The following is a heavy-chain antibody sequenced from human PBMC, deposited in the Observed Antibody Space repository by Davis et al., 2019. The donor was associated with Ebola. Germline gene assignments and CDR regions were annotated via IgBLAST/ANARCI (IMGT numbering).Heavy chain of an antibody. D-gene: IGHD6-13*01. CDR2: INPNDGRT. CDR1: GYTFTNYY. J-gene: IGHJ4*02. Sequence: ASVKVSCKASGYTFTNYYMHWVRQAPGQGLEWMGMINPNDGRTIYAQKFQDRVTITTDTSASTAYMELSSLTSEDTAVYYCARVGWASSYLFDHWGQGTLVTVSS. V-gene: IGHV1-46*01. CDR3: ARVGWASSYLFDH.